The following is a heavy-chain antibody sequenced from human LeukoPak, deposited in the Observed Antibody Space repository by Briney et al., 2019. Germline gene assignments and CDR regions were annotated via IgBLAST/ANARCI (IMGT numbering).Heavy chain of an antibody. V-gene: IGHV1-2*02. CDR2: INPNSGGT. Sequence: ASVKVSCKASGYTFTCYYMHWVRQAPGQGLEWMGWINPNSGGTNYAQKFQGRVTMTRDTSISTAYMELSRLRSDDTAVYYCARGEGDYDILTGPMTGMDVWGQGTTVTVSS. CDR1: GYTFTCYY. D-gene: IGHD3-9*01. CDR3: ARGEGDYDILTGPMTGMDV. J-gene: IGHJ6*02.